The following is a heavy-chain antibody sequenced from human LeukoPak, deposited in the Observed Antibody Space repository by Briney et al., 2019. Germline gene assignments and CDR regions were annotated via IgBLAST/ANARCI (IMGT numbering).Heavy chain of an antibody. D-gene: IGHD3-3*01. V-gene: IGHV4-39*02. J-gene: IGHJ4*02. Sequence: SDTLSLTCTVSGASISTSRYYWGWVRQPPGKGLEWIGSFYYSGNTYYNPSLKSRVTISVDTSKNHFSLKLSSVTAADTAVYYCASEWLLYGYFDYWGQGTLVTVSS. CDR2: FYYSGNT. CDR3: ASEWLLYGYFDY. CDR1: GASISTSRYY.